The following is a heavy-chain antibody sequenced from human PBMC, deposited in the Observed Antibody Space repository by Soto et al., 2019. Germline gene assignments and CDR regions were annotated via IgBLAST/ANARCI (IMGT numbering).Heavy chain of an antibody. D-gene: IGHD3-3*01. V-gene: IGHV4-59*08. CDR2: IYYSGST. J-gene: IGHJ4*02. CDR1: GGSIGGYY. CDR3: ASLRSLGPGPFDY. Sequence: SETLSLTWTVAGGSIGGYYWRCILQPPGKGLEWIGYIYYSGSTNYNPSLKSRVTISVDTSKNQFSLKLSSVTAADTAVYYCASLRSLGPGPFDYWGQGTLVTVSS.